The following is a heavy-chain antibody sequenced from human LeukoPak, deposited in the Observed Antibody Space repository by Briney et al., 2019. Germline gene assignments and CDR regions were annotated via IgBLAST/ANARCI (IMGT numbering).Heavy chain of an antibody. Sequence: ASVRVSCKPSGYTFTRYDINGVRQTPGQGLEWMGWMNPHSGNTGYAPKFQGRLTLPRDTSISTAYMELSSLTSEDTAVYYCARGSEYNFDSSGSIGFWGQGTLVIVSS. CDR2: MNPHSGNT. J-gene: IGHJ4*02. V-gene: IGHV1-8*01. D-gene: IGHD3-22*01. CDR3: ARGSEYNFDSSGSIGF. CDR1: GYTFTRYD.